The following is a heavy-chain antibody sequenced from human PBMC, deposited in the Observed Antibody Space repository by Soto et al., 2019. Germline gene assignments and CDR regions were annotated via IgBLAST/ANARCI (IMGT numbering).Heavy chain of an antibody. J-gene: IGHJ4*02. V-gene: IGHV3-33*01. CDR3: ASSIN. CDR1: GFTFSSYG. Sequence: QVQLVESGGGVVQPGRSLRLSCAASGFTFSSYGMHWVRQAPGKGLDWVAVIWYDGSNKDYADSVKGRFTISRDNSKNTLYLQMNNLRADDTAVYYCASSINWGQGTLVTVSS. CDR2: IWYDGSNK.